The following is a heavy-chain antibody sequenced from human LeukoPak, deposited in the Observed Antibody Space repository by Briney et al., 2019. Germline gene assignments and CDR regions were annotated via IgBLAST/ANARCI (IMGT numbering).Heavy chain of an antibody. Sequence: SETLSLTCAVSGGSISSSNWWSWVRQPPGKGLEWIGEIYHSGSTNYNPSLKSRVTISVDKSKNQFSLKLSSVTAADTAVYYCARLLYYDILTGCFDYWGQGTLVTVSS. V-gene: IGHV4-4*02. CDR3: ARLLYYDILTGCFDY. CDR2: IYHSGST. CDR1: GGSISSSNW. D-gene: IGHD3-9*01. J-gene: IGHJ4*02.